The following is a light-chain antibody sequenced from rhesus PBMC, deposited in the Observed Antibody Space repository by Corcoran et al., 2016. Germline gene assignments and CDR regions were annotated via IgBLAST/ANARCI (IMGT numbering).Light chain of an antibody. CDR1: QGISSY. CDR2: AAS. Sequence: DIQMTQSPSSLSASVGDTVTITCRASQGISSYLNWFQQRPGKAPKVLIYAASRLESGVPSRLSGSGSGTECTLTISSLQPEDFAAYYCLQHNRYPYSFGQGTKVEIK. J-gene: IGKJ2*01. CDR3: LQHNRYPYS. V-gene: IGKV1-28*01.